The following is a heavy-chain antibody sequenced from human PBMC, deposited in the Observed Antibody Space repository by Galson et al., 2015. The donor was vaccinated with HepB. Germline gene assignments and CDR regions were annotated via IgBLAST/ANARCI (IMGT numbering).Heavy chain of an antibody. Sequence: SVKVSCKASGYTFTSYAMHWVRQAPGQRLEWMGWINAGNGNTKYSQKFQGRVTITRDTSASTAYMELSSLRSEDTAVYYCARDFSVDTATPDYWGQGTLVTVSS. CDR2: INAGNGNT. J-gene: IGHJ4*02. V-gene: IGHV1-3*01. CDR1: GYTFTSYA. CDR3: ARDFSVDTATPDY. D-gene: IGHD5-18*01.